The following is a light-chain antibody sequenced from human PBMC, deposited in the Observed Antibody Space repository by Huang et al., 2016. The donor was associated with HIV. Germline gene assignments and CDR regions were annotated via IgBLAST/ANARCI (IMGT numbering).Light chain of an antibody. J-gene: IGKJ1*01. CDR3: QQYDSLPPT. V-gene: IGKV1-33*01. CDR2: DVS. Sequence: DIQMTQSPSSLSASVGDRVTITCQASQDSTNYLNWYQQKPGKAPNLLIHDVSSVQRGVPSKFSGSGSGTDFTFTISSLQPEDIATYYCQQYDSLPPTFGQGTKVEIK. CDR1: QDSTNY.